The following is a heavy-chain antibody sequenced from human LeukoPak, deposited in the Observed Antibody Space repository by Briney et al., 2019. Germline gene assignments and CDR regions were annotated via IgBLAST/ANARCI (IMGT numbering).Heavy chain of an antibody. V-gene: IGHV4-59*01. CDR1: GGSISSYY. CDR2: IYYSGST. CDR3: ARGAASKYYYYGMDV. Sequence: SETLSLTCTVSGGSISSYYWSWIRQPPGKGLEWIGYIYYSGSTNYNPSLKSRVTISVDTFKNQFSLKLNSVTAADTAVYYCARGAASKYYYYGMDVWGQGTTVTVSS. D-gene: IGHD6-25*01. J-gene: IGHJ6*02.